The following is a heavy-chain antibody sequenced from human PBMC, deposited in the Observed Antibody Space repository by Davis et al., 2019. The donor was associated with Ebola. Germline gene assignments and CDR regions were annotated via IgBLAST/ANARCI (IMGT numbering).Heavy chain of an antibody. D-gene: IGHD3-9*01. CDR1: GGSISSSSYY. CDR3: ARPYYDILTGYYDAFDI. J-gene: IGHJ3*02. CDR2: IYYSGST. V-gene: IGHV4-39*01. Sequence: PSETLSLTCTVSGGSISSSSYYWGWIRQPPGKGLEWIGSIYYSGSTYYNPSLKSRVTISVDTSKNQFSLKLSSVTAADTAVYYCARPYYDILTGYYDAFDIWGQGTMVTVSS.